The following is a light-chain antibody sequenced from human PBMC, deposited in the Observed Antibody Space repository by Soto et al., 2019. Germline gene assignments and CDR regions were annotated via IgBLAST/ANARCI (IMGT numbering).Light chain of an antibody. CDR1: QGINSW. Sequence: DFQMTQSPADLAASVREGVTITCRASQGINSWLTWYQQKPGKAPELLIYATSTLKTGVPSRFSGSRSGTDFTLTISNLQPEDFATYYCQQSNSYPLTFGGGTKVDIK. CDR3: QQSNSYPLT. V-gene: IGKV1-12*01. CDR2: ATS. J-gene: IGKJ4*02.